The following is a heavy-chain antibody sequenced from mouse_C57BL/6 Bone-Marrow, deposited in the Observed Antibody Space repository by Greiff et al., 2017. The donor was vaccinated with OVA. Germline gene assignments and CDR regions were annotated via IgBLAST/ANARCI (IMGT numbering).Heavy chain of an antibody. CDR3: TRGGYDYGYAMDY. D-gene: IGHD2-4*01. Sequence: DVQLVESGEGLVKPGGSLKLSCAASGFTFSSYAMSWVRQTPEKRLEWVAYISSGGDYIYYADTVKGRFTISRDNARNTLYLQMSSLKSEDTAMYYCTRGGYDYGYAMDYWGQGTSVTVSS. CDR1: GFTFSSYA. CDR2: ISSGGDYI. J-gene: IGHJ4*01. V-gene: IGHV5-9-1*02.